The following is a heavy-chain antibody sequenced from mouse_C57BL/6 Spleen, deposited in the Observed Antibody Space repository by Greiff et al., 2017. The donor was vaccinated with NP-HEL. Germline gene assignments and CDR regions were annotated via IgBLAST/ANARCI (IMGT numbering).Heavy chain of an antibody. CDR1: GYTFTDYY. CDR2: INPYNGGT. CDR3: ARGDGYYVDY. V-gene: IGHV1-19*01. Sequence: EVKLQQSGPVLVKPGASVKMSCKASGYTFTDYYMNWVKQSHGKSLEWIGVINPYNGGTSYNQKFKGKATLTVDKSSSTAYMELNSLTSEDSAVYYCARGDGYYVDYWGQGTTLTVSS. D-gene: IGHD2-3*01. J-gene: IGHJ2*01.